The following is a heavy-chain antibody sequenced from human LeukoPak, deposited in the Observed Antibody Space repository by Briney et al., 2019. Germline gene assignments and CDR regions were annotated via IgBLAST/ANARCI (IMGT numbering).Heavy chain of an antibody. D-gene: IGHD3-10*01. V-gene: IGHV3-43D*03. J-gene: IGHJ4*02. Sequence: GGSLRLSCAASGFTFDDYAMHWVRHAPGEGLEWISLICWDGGRIYYADSVKGRFTISRDNSKNSLYLQMNSLRAEDTAVYYCVRSYDYWGQGILVTVSS. CDR3: VRSYDY. CDR1: GFTFDDYA. CDR2: ICWDGGRI.